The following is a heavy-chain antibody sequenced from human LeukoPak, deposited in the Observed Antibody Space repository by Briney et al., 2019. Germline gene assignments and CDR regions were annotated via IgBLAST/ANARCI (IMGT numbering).Heavy chain of an antibody. D-gene: IGHD2-2*01. Sequence: PGGSLRLSCAASGFTFNIYAMSWVRQAPGKGLEWVSGISGSGGSTYYADSVKGRFTISRDNSKNTLYLQMNSLRAEDTAVYYCAKGGDIVVVPAAFDYWGQGTLVTVSS. J-gene: IGHJ4*02. CDR1: GFTFNIYA. CDR3: AKGGDIVVVPAAFDY. V-gene: IGHV3-23*01. CDR2: ISGSGGST.